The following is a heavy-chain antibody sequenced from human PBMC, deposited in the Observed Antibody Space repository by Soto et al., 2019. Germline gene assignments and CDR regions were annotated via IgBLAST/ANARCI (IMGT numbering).Heavy chain of an antibody. CDR1: GGSFSGYY. D-gene: IGHD3-9*01. CDR2: INDRGSI. J-gene: IGHJ2*01. V-gene: IGHV4-34*01. Sequence: QVQLQQWGAGPLRPLETLSLTCGVSGGSFSGYYWDWIRQSPGKGLEWIGEINDRGSINYNPSLKSRVSISVDTSKNHYSLNLRSVTAADTAVYYCARESHDILTGPPWVWYFDLWGRRTLVTVSS. CDR3: ARESHDILTGPPWVWYFDL.